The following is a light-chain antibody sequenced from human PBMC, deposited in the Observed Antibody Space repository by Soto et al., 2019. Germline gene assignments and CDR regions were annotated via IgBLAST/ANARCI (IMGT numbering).Light chain of an antibody. Sequence: EIGVTQSPGTLSLSPGERVNLSCRASLRFSSRYVAWYQHKTGQPPRLLISGSSSRATGIPDRFSGSGSGADFTLTISGMEPEDVAEYYCQQYGSSPPTFGGGTNVEIK. CDR1: LRFSSRY. V-gene: IGKV3-20*01. CDR3: QQYGSSPPT. CDR2: GSS. J-gene: IGKJ4*01.